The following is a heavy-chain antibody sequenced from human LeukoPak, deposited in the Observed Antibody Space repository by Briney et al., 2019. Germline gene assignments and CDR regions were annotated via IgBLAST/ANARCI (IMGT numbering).Heavy chain of an antibody. D-gene: IGHD2-15*01. CDR2: ISGSDTGT. CDR1: GFTFSTYA. CDR3: AKAPAGHCSGVICYPLDN. J-gene: IGHJ4*02. Sequence: GGSLRLSCAASGFTFSTYAMSWVRQAPGKGLEWVSAISGSDTGTYYADSVRGRFTISRDNSKNMLFLQMNSLRAEDTAVSYCAKAPAGHCSGVICYPLDNWGQGILVSVSS. V-gene: IGHV3-23*01.